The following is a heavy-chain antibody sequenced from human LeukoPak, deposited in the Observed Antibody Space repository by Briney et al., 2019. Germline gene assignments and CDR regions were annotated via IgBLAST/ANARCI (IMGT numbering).Heavy chain of an antibody. D-gene: IGHD4-17*01. CDR3: ARDPDYGDWGYYGMDV. Sequence: GGSLRLSCAASGITFSSYWMSWVRQAPGKGLEWVANIKQDGSEKYYVDSVKGRFTISRDNAKNSLYLQMNSLRAEDTAVYYCARDPDYGDWGYYGMDVWGQGTTVTVSS. CDR1: GITFSSYW. CDR2: IKQDGSEK. V-gene: IGHV3-7*01. J-gene: IGHJ6*02.